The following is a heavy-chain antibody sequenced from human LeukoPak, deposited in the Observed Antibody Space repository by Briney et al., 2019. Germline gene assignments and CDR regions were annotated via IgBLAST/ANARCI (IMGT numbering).Heavy chain of an antibody. CDR2: ISSSSSYI. CDR3: ARDPSKTSPWYFDY. J-gene: IGHJ4*02. Sequence: GGSLRLSCAASGFTFSSYSMNWVRQAPGKGLEWVSSISSSSSYIYYADSVKGRFTISRDNAKNSLYLQMTSLRAEDTAVYYCARDPSKTSPWYFDYWGQGTLVTVSS. V-gene: IGHV3-21*01. CDR1: GFTFSSYS.